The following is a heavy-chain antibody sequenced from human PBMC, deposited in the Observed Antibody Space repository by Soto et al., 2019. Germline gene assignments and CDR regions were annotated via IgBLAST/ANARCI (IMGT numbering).Heavy chain of an antibody. D-gene: IGHD3-10*01. J-gene: IGHJ6*02. V-gene: IGHV2-70*01. CDR3: ARLWFGESYYYYGMDV. Sequence: SGPTLVNPTQTLTLTCTFSGFSLSTSGMCVSWIRQPPGKALEWLALIDWDDDKYYSTSLKTRLTISKDTSNNQVVLTMTNMDLVDTATFYCARLWFGESYYYYGMDVWGQGTTVTVSS. CDR1: GFSLSTSGMC. CDR2: IDWDDDK.